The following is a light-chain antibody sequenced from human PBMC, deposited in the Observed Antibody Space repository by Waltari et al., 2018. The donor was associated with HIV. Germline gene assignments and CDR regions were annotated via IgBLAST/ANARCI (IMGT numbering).Light chain of an antibody. CDR3: QQYNSYPYT. CDR1: QSISSW. CDR2: KAS. J-gene: IGKJ2*01. V-gene: IGKV1-5*03. Sequence: DIQMTQSPSTLSASVGDRVTITCRASQSISSWLAWYLQIPGKAPKLLIYKASSLESGVPSRFSGSGSGTEFTLTISSLQPDDFATYYCQQYNSYPYTFGQGTKLEIK.